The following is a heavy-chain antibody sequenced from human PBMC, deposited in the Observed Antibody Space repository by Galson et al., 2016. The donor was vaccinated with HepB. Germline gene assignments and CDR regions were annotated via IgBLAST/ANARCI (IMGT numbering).Heavy chain of an antibody. D-gene: IGHD6-6*01. V-gene: IGHV3-7*04. J-gene: IGHJ3*02. CDR3: ARDFTHHYSGSCYDALDI. Sequence: SLRLSCASSGLTFSREWMTWVRQAPGKGLEWVANIKEDGSEKNYVDSVKGRFTISRDNAKNSLYLQMSSLRAEDTALYYCARDFTHHYSGSCYDALDIWGQGTMVTVPS. CDR2: IKEDGSEK. CDR1: GLTFSREW.